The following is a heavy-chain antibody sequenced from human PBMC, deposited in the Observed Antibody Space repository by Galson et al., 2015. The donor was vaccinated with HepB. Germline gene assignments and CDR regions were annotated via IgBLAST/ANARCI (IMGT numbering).Heavy chain of an antibody. CDR1: EYIFTGSY. CDR3: ARGTNYDLWSGDY. V-gene: IGHV1-2*02. D-gene: IGHD3-3*01. CDR2: INPNSGGT. Sequence: SVKVSCKASEYIFTGSYMHWVRQAPGQGLEWMGWINPNSGGTNYAQKFQGRVTMTRGTSISTAYMELSRLRSDDTAVYYCARGTNYDLWSGDYWGQGTLVTVSS. J-gene: IGHJ4*02.